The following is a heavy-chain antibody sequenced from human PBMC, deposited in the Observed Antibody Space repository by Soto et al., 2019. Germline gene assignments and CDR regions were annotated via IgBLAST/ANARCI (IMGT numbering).Heavy chain of an antibody. Sequence: QVQLQESGPGLVKPSQTLSLTCTVSGGSISSGGYYWSWIRQHPGKGLEWIGYIYYSGSTYYNPYLKSRVTISVDTAKNQFSLKLSSVTAADTAVYYCARVPIPYGDYGLFYWFDPWGQGTLVTASS. D-gene: IGHD4-17*01. CDR1: GGSISSGGYY. CDR3: ARVPIPYGDYGLFYWFDP. V-gene: IGHV4-31*03. J-gene: IGHJ5*02. CDR2: IYYSGST.